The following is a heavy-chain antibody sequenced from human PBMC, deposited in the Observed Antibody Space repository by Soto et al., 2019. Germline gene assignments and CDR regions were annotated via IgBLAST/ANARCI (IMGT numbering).Heavy chain of an antibody. D-gene: IGHD5-18*01. J-gene: IGHJ4*02. CDR1: GFTFSPYW. V-gene: IGHV3-7*05. CDR2: INEDGSEK. Sequence: GGSLRLSCAASGFTFSPYWMTWVRQAPGKGLEWVATINEDGSEKNYVDSVEGRFTISRDNAKNSLYLQMNSLRAEDTAVYYCATYPREYSFGYGPDYWGQGTLVPVAS. CDR3: ATYPREYSFGYGPDY.